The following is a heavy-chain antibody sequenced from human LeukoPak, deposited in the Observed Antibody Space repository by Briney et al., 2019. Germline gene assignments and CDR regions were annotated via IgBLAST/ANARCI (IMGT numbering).Heavy chain of an antibody. CDR3: ARDICSGGSCSFDY. J-gene: IGHJ4*02. V-gene: IGHV4-4*07. Sequence: SETLSLTCTVSGGSISSYYWSWIRQPAGKGLEWIGRIYTSGSTNYNPSLKRRVTMSVDTSKNQFSLKLSSVTAADTAVYYCARDICSGGSCSFDYWGQGTLVTVSS. CDR2: IYTSGST. D-gene: IGHD2-15*01. CDR1: GGSISSYY.